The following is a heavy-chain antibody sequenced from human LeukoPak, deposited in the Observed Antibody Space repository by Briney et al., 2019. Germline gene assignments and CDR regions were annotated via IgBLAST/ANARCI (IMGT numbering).Heavy chain of an antibody. V-gene: IGHV1-8*01. Sequence: APVKVSCRASGYTFTKYDMNWLRQATGQGLEWMGWMNPGSGNAGYAQKFQGRVTMTRDTSTRTAYMELSSLRYEDTAVYYCVRVFVDDSGYYNYYFDPWGQGTPVTVSS. J-gene: IGHJ5*02. CDR3: VRVFVDDSGYYNYYFDP. CDR1: GYTFTKYD. CDR2: MNPGSGNA. D-gene: IGHD3-22*01.